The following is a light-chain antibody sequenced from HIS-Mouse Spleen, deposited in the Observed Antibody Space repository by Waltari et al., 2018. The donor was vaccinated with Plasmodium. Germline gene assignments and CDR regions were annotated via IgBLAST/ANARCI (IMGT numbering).Light chain of an antibody. V-gene: IGKV3-20*01. J-gene: IGKJ4*01. CDR1: QSVSSSY. Sequence: DIVLTQSPATLSLSPGERATLTCRASQSVSSSYLAWYQQKPGQAPRLLIYGASSRAPGSPDRFSGSGSGTDFTLTISRLEPEDFAVYYCQQYGSSPLTFGGGTKVEIK. CDR2: GAS. CDR3: QQYGSSPLT.